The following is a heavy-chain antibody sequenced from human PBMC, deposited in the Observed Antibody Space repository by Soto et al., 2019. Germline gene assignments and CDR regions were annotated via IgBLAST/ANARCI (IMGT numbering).Heavy chain of an antibody. CDR1: GGTFSSYA. V-gene: IGHV1-69*13. Sequence: SVKVSCKASGGTFSSYAISWVRQAPGQGLEWMGGIIPIFGTANYAQKFQGRVTITADESTSTAYMELSSLRSEDTAVYYCARGIASAGHYYYYGMDVWGQGTTVTVSS. CDR2: IIPIFGTA. CDR3: ARGIASAGHYYYYGMDV. J-gene: IGHJ6*02. D-gene: IGHD6-13*01.